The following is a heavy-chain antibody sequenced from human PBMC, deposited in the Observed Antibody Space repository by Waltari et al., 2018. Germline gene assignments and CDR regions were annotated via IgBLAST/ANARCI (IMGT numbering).Heavy chain of an antibody. CDR1: GFSFSDYD. CDR3: AIGEDTAVLRGY. CDR2: ISSSGRNV. J-gene: IGHJ4*02. V-gene: IGHV3-11*01. D-gene: IGHD5-18*01. Sequence: VELVESGGGLGKHGGSMRLACAVSGFSFSDYDMAWVRQAPGKGLEWISYISSSGRNVVYAESVKGRFTISRDNAKNSLYLQMNSLRVDDTAVYYCAIGEDTAVLRGYWGQGTLVTVSS.